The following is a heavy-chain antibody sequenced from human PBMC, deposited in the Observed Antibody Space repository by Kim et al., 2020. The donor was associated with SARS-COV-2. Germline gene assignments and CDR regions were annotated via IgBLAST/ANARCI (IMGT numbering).Heavy chain of an antibody. CDR2: T. V-gene: IGHV1-2*02. D-gene: IGHD6-6*01. Sequence: TNYAQKFQGRVTMTGDTSISTAYMELSRLTSDDTAVYYCARDFTSSSFAYWGQGTLVTVSS. CDR3: ARDFTSSSFAY. J-gene: IGHJ4*02.